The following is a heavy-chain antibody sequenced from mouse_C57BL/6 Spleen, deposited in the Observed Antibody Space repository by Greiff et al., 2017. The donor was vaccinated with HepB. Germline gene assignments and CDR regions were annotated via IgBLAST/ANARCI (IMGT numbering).Heavy chain of an antibody. Sequence: QVQLQQPGAELVKPGASVKVSCKASGYTFTSYWMHWVKQRPGQGLEWIGRIHPSDSATNYNQKFNGTATLTVDKSSSTAYMQLSSLTSEDSAVYYCAIPYYGSSYGDAMDYWGQGTSVTVSS. CDR1: GYTFTSYW. D-gene: IGHD1-1*01. CDR2: IHPSDSAT. J-gene: IGHJ4*01. V-gene: IGHV1-74*01. CDR3: AIPYYGSSYGDAMDY.